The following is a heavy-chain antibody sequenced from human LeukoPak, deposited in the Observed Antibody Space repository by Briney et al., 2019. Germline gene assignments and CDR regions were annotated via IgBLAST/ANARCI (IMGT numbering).Heavy chain of an antibody. V-gene: IGHV3-7*01. Sequence: GGSLRLSCAASGFTFSNFWMTWLRQPPGKGLEWVANIKEDGSEKNYVDSVRGRFTISRDNAKNSLYLQMKSRRAEGTAVYYCARDSGWYPVDYWGQGTLVTVPS. CDR1: GFTFSNFW. J-gene: IGHJ4*02. CDR3: ARDSGWYPVDY. D-gene: IGHD6-19*01. CDR2: IKEDGSEK.